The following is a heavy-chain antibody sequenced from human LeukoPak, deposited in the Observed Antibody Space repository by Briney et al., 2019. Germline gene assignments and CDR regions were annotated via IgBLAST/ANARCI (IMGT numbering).Heavy chain of an antibody. J-gene: IGHJ4*02. D-gene: IGHD1-26*01. CDR3: TRSLRGSYYHLAN. CDR2: ISSSGSML. V-gene: IGHV3-11*01. CDR1: GFTFSDYY. Sequence: GGSLRLSCAVSGFTFSDYYMSWVRQAPGKGLEWVSYISSSGSMLHYADSVEGRFTISRDNAKNMVYLQMNSLRAEDTAIYYCTRSLRGSYYHLANWGQGTLLTVSS.